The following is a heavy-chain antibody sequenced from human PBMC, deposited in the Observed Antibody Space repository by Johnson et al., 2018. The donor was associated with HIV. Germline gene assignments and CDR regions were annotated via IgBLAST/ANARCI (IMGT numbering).Heavy chain of an antibody. V-gene: IGHV3-30*04. CDR2: ISYDSSNK. J-gene: IGHJ3*02. Sequence: VQLVESGGGVVQPGRSLRLSCAASGFTFSSYAMHWVRQAPGKGLEWVAVISYDSSNKYYADSVKGRFTISRDNSKNTVFLQMDSLRGEDTAVYYCATSHGSHGAFDIWGQGTMVTVSA. D-gene: IGHD1-26*01. CDR3: ATSHGSHGAFDI. CDR1: GFTFSSYA.